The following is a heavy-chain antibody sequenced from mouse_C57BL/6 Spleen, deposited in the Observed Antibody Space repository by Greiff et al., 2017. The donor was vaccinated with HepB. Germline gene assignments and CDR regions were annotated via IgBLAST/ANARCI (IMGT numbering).Heavy chain of an antibody. D-gene: IGHD2-4*01. Sequence: EVQLQESGGDLVKPGGSLKLSCAASGFTFSSYGMSWVRQTPDKRLEWVATISSGGSYTYYPDSVKGRFTISRDNAKNTLYLQMSSLKSEDTAMYYCARQGYDYDGGFDYWGQGTTLTVSS. CDR2: ISSGGSYT. V-gene: IGHV5-6*01. CDR3: ARQGYDYDGGFDY. J-gene: IGHJ2*01. CDR1: GFTFSSYG.